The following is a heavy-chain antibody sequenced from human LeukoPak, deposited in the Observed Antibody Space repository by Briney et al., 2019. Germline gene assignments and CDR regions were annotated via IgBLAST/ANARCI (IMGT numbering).Heavy chain of an antibody. CDR3: TTLAYDVHY. CDR1: GFIFRNAH. V-gene: IGHV3-15*01. J-gene: IGHJ4*02. Sequence: GGSLRLSCGASGFIFRNAHMSWVRQAPGKGLEWVGRIMSNPAGRTSDYGAAVKGRFTISRDDSRNILYLQLTNVRADDTAVYYCTTLAYDVHYWGRGTLVTVSS. D-gene: IGHD3-3*01. CDR2: IMSNPAGRTS.